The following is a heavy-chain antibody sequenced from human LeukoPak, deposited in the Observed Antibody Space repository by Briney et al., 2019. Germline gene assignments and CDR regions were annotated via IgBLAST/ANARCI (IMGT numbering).Heavy chain of an antibody. CDR3: ARDMRRGAAAGTLDY. Sequence: PGGSLRLSCAGSGFTFSSYGISWVRQAPGKGLEWVAVIWYDGSNKYYAGSVKGRFSISRDNSKNTLYLQMNSLRAEDTAVYYCARDMRRGAAAGTLDYWGQGTLVTVSS. D-gene: IGHD6-13*01. CDR1: GFTFSSYG. J-gene: IGHJ4*02. V-gene: IGHV3-33*08. CDR2: IWYDGSNK.